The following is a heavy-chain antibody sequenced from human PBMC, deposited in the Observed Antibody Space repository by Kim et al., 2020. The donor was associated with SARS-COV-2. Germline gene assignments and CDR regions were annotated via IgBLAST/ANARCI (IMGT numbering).Heavy chain of an antibody. V-gene: IGHV1-24*01. Sequence: ASVKVSCKVSGYTLTELSTHWVRQAPGKGLEWMGGFDPEDGETIYAQKFQGRVTMTEDTSTDTAYMELSSLRSEDTAVYYCATGVGMGVPSWFDPWGQGTLVPVSS. J-gene: IGHJ5*02. CDR3: ATGVGMGVPSWFDP. CDR1: GYTLTELS. D-gene: IGHD1-26*01. CDR2: FDPEDGET.